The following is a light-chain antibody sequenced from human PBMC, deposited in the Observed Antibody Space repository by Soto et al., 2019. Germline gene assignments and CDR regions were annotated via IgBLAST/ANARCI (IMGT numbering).Light chain of an antibody. CDR1: QRISNNY. CDR3: QQFDNLIT. CDR2: DAS. Sequence: EIVLTQSPATLSLSPGERATLSCVASQRISNNYLAWYQQKPGLAPRLLIYDASNRAAGIPDRFSGSGSGTDFTLTISRLEPEDFAVYYCQQFDNLITFGGGTKVEIK. V-gene: IGKV3D-20*01. J-gene: IGKJ4*01.